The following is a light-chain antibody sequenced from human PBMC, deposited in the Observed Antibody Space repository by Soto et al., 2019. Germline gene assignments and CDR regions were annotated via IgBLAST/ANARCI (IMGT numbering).Light chain of an antibody. CDR1: QSVSSN. J-gene: IGKJ4*01. Sequence: EIVMTQSPATLSVSPEDRATLSCRVSQSVSSNLAWYQQKPGQAPRLLIYGASTRATGIPARFSGSGSGTECTLTISSLQSEDFAVYYCQQYNNWPPLTFGGGTKVEIK. CDR2: GAS. CDR3: QQYNNWPPLT. V-gene: IGKV3-15*01.